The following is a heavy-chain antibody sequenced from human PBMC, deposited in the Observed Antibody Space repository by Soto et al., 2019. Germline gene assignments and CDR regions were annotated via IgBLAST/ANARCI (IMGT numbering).Heavy chain of an antibody. J-gene: IGHJ3*02. CDR2: ISAYNGNT. D-gene: IGHD3-9*01. CDR3: ARGGAGYFDWLSDAFEI. V-gene: IGHV1-18*01. CDR1: GYTFTSYG. Sequence: ASVKVSCKASGYTFTSYGISWVRQAPGQGLEWMGWISAYNGNTNYAQKLQGRVTMTTDTSTSTAYMELRSLRSDDTAVYYCARGGAGYFDWLSDAFEIWGQGTMVTVSS.